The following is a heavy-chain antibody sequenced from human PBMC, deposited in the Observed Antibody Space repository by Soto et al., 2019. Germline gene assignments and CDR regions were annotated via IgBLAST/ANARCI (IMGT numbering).Heavy chain of an antibody. Sequence: SLRLSCAAPGFTFSSYGMHWGRQAPGKGLEWVAVISYDGSNKYYADSVKGRFTISRDNSKNTLYLQMNILRAEDTAVYYCAPNGHYYGSGSYYFDYWGQGTLVTVSS. V-gene: IGHV3-30*03. J-gene: IGHJ4*02. CDR2: ISYDGSNK. CDR3: APNGHYYGSGSYYFDY. D-gene: IGHD3-10*01. CDR1: GFTFSSYG.